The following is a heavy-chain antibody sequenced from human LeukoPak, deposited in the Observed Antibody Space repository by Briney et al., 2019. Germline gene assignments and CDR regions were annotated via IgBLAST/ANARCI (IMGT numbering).Heavy chain of an antibody. CDR1: GVTFSDHY. J-gene: IGHJ4*02. CDR2: TRDRSKGDTT. CDR3: VRTLLSGGHYYFAS. V-gene: IGHV3-72*01. D-gene: IGHD2/OR15-2a*01. Sequence: PGGSLRLSCAGSGVTFSDHYMDWVRQAPGKGLEWVGRTRDRSKGDTTEYAASVKGRFTISRDDSKDSLLLEMNSLRTDDTAVYHCVRTLLSGGHYYFASWGQGTLVTVSS.